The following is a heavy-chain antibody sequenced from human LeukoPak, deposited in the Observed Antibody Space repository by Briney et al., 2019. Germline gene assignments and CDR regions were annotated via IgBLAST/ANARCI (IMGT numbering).Heavy chain of an antibody. V-gene: IGHV1-2*02. Sequence: ASVKVSCKASGYTFTAYYIHWVRQAPGQRLEWMGWVSPNNGGTNYAQKFQGRVTMTRDTSISTAYMELSRLRSDDTAVYYCARVVFYSSGSKSNRVDYWGQGTLVTVSS. CDR2: VSPNNGGT. D-gene: IGHD6-19*01. CDR3: ARVVFYSSGSKSNRVDY. CDR1: GYTFTAYY. J-gene: IGHJ4*02.